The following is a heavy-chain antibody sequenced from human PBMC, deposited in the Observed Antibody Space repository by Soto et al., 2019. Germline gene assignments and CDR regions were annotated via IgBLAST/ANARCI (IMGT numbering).Heavy chain of an antibody. J-gene: IGHJ3*02. V-gene: IGHV1-18*01. CDR2: ISAYNGDT. Sequence: QVQLVQSGAEVKKPGASLQVSCKASGYTFTTYGISWVRRAPGQGLEWMGWISAYNGDTNYAQKLQGRVTMTTDTSTSTAYMDLRSLRSDDTAVYYCARNPLSAMGTHGNGGDIWGQSTMVTVSS. CDR3: ARNPLSAMGTHGNGGDI. CDR1: GYTFTTYG. D-gene: IGHD2-8*01.